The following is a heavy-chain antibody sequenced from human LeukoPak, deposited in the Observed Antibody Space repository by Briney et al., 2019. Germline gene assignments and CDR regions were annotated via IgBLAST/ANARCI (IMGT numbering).Heavy chain of an antibody. V-gene: IGHV1-24*01. CDR3: ATDLGPGVITMIGG. Sequence: GASVKVSCKVSGYSLTELSMHWVRQAPGKGLEWTGGFDPEDGETIYAQKFQGRVTMTEDTSTDTAYMELSSLRSEDTAVYYCATDLGPGVITMIGGWGQGTLVTVSS. J-gene: IGHJ4*02. CDR2: FDPEDGET. CDR1: GYSLTELS. D-gene: IGHD3-22*01.